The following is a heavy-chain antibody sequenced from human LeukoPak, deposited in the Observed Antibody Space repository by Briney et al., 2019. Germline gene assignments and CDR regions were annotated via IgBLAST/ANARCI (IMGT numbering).Heavy chain of an antibody. Sequence: SVKVSCKASGGTFSSYAISWVRQAPGQGLEWMGGITPIFGTANYAQKFQGRVTITADESTSTAYMELSSLRSEDTAVYYCARTVYGDYVFDYWGQGTLVTVSS. CDR1: GGTFSSYA. J-gene: IGHJ4*02. D-gene: IGHD4-17*01. V-gene: IGHV1-69*13. CDR3: ARTVYGDYVFDY. CDR2: ITPIFGTA.